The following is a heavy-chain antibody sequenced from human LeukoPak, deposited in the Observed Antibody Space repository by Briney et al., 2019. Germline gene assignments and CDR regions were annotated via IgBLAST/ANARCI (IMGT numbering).Heavy chain of an antibody. V-gene: IGHV4-30-4*08. D-gene: IGHD3-22*01. CDR2: IYYSGST. CDR3: ARGNPSTITMIVAPGDAFDI. CDR1: GGSIRSGDHY. J-gene: IGHJ3*02. Sequence: SETLSLTCTVSGGSIRSGDHYWSWIRQPPGKGLEWIGYIYYSGSTYSHPSLKSRVTISVDTSKNQFSLKLSSVTAADTAVYYCARGNPSTITMIVAPGDAFDIWGQGTMVTVSS.